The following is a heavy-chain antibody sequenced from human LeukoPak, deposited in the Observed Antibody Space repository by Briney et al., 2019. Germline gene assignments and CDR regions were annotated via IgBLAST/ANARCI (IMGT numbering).Heavy chain of an antibody. CDR1: GYTFTSYD. D-gene: IGHD6-13*01. V-gene: IGHV1-8*01. CDR2: MDPNRGDT. Sequence: ASVKVSCKASGYTFTSYDIHWVRQATGQGLEWMGRMDPNRGDTDYAQKFQGRVTMTRDTSISTAYMELSSLRSEDTALYYCVRSFPRYIPAAGTGRGSWGQGTLVTVSS. J-gene: IGHJ5*02. CDR3: VRSFPRYIPAAGTGRGS.